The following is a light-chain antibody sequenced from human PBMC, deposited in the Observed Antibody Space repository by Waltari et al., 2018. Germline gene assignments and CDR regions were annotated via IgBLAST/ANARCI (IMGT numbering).Light chain of an antibody. V-gene: IGLV4-69*01. CDR1: SGYSSNV. CDR3: QTGGHGTWV. CDR2: VNSDGSH. J-gene: IGLJ3*02. Sequence: LVLTQSPSASASLGASVKLTCRLSSGYSSNVLAWLQQQPGKVPRYLMKVNSDGSHRKGDDIPDRFSASNSGTEYYLTISSLQSEDEADYYCQTGGHGTWVFGGGTKLTVL.